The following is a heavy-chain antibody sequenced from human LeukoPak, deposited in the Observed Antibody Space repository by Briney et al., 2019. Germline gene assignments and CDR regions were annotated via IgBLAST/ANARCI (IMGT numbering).Heavy chain of an antibody. CDR3: ARGYTAMVAPLQTTYYYYYYMDV. Sequence: SVKVSCKASGGTFSSYAISWVRQAPGQGLEWMGGIIPIFGTANYAQKFQGRVTITADKSTSTAYMELSSLRSEDTAVYYCARGYTAMVAPLQTTYYYYYYMDVWGKGTAVTVSS. V-gene: IGHV1-69*06. CDR1: GGTFSSYA. CDR2: IIPIFGTA. J-gene: IGHJ6*03. D-gene: IGHD5-18*01.